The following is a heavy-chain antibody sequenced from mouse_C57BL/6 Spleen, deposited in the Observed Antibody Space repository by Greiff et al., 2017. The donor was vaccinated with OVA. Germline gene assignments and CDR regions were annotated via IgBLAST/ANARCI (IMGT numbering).Heavy chain of an antibody. CDR2: INPNNGGT. J-gene: IGHJ3*01. Sequence: EVQLQQSGPELVKPGASVKISCKASGYTFTDYYMNWVKQSHGKSLEWIGDINPNNGGTSYNQKFKGKATLTVDKSSSTAYMELRSLTSEDSAVYYCARWDYYGSNFAYWGQGTLVTVSA. V-gene: IGHV1-26*01. D-gene: IGHD1-1*01. CDR3: ARWDYYGSNFAY. CDR1: GYTFTDYY.